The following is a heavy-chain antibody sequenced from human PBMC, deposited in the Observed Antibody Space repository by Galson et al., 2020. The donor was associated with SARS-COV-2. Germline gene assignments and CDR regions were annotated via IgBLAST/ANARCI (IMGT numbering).Heavy chain of an antibody. CDR2: ISASGTST. CDR3: AKGAAPSPGWCGGEYCFDA. D-gene: IGHD2-21*01. V-gene: IGHV3-23*01. CDR1: GFDFTSYA. J-gene: IGHJ3*01. Sequence: GGSLRLSCAASGFDFTSYAMSWVCKAPGKGLEWVSTISASGTSTTYAASVRGRFTVSTDASKNTLYLQMNSLRADDMAVYYCAKGAAPSPGWCGGEYCFDAWGQGTMVTVS.